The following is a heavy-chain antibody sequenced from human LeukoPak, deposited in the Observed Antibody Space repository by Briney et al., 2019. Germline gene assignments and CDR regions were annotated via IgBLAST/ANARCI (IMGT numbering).Heavy chain of an antibody. CDR2: IYYRGTT. J-gene: IGHJ6*03. CDR1: GGSISSGDYY. CDR3: ARDIYYYFYMDV. Sequence: SETLSLTCTVSGGSISSGDYYWIWIRQPPGRGLEWIGYIYYRGTTYYNPSLKSRVTLSVDTSKNQFSLKLSSVTAADTAVYYCARDIYYYFYMDVWGKGTTVTVSS. V-gene: IGHV4-30-4*08.